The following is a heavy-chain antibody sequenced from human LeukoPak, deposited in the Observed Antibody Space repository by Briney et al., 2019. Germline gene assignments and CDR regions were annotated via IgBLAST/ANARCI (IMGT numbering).Heavy chain of an antibody. J-gene: IGHJ4*02. V-gene: IGHV4-4*07. CDR2: IYTSGST. Sequence: PSETLSLTCSVSGGSNSSYYWIWIRQPAGKGLEWIGRIYTSGSTNYNPSLKSRVTMSVDTSKNQFSLKLSSVTAADTAVYYCAREEVYSSSWYYLDYWGQGTLVTVSS. D-gene: IGHD6-13*01. CDR3: AREEVYSSSWYYLDY. CDR1: GGSNSSYY.